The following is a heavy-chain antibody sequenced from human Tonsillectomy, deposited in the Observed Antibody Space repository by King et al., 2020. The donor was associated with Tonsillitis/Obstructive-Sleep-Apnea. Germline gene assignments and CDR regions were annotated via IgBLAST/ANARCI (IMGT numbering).Heavy chain of an antibody. V-gene: IGHV3-21*01. CDR2: ISSSSSYI. CDR1: GFTFSSYS. Sequence: VQLVESGGGLVKPGGSLRLSCAASGFTFSSYSMNWVRQAPGKGLEWVSSISSSSSYIYYADSGKGRFTISRDNAKNSLYLQMNSLRAEDTAVYYCARDLTGDRAFDIRGQGTMVTVSS. J-gene: IGHJ3*02. CDR3: ARDLTGDRAFDI. D-gene: IGHD3-9*01.